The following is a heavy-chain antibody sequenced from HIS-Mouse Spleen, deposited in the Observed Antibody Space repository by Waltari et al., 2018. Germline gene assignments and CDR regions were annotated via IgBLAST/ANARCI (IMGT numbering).Heavy chain of an antibody. J-gene: IGHJ4*02. Sequence: QVQLQESGPGLVKPSETRSLTCTASGGPISSYYWSWIRQPAGKGLEWIGRIYTSGSTNYNPSLKSRVTMSVDTSKNQFSLKLSSVTAADTAVYYCARDRPGIAARPDYFDYWGQGTLVTVSS. CDR1: GGPISSYY. D-gene: IGHD6-6*01. V-gene: IGHV4-4*07. CDR3: ARDRPGIAARPDYFDY. CDR2: IYTSGST.